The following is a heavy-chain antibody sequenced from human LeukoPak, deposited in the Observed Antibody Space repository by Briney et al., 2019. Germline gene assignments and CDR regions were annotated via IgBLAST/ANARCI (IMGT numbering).Heavy chain of an antibody. Sequence: ASVKVSCKASGFTFSGSAVHWVRQAPGQGLEWVGIINPSGGSPTYAQKFQGRVTMTKDTSTSTVDMELRSLRSEDTAVYYCASLGHCSGGTCYARAFDIWGQGTRVTVSS. V-gene: IGHV1-46*01. CDR3: ASLGHCSGGTCYARAFDI. J-gene: IGHJ3*02. CDR2: INPSGGSP. CDR1: GFTFSGSA. D-gene: IGHD2-15*01.